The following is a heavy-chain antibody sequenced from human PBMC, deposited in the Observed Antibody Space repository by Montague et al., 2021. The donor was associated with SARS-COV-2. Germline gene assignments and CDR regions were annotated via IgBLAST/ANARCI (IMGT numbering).Heavy chain of an antibody. J-gene: IGHJ6*03. V-gene: IGHV4-34*01. CDR1: GGSFSTYS. CDR2: IHHGGST. CDR3: ARLGDGVVPSPILGVGPYYSYYYMDV. D-gene: IGHD3-10*01. Sequence: SETLSLTCAVHGGSFSTYSWNWIRQPPGKGLEWIVEIHHGGSTNYNPSLKSRVTISADTSTNHFSLKLTSVAAAATAVYYCARLGDGVVPSPILGVGPYYSYYYMDVWGKGTTVTVSS.